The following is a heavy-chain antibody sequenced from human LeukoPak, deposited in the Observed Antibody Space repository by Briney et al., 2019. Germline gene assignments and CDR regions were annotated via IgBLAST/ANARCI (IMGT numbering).Heavy chain of an antibody. J-gene: IGHJ6*03. CDR1: GYTFTSYD. D-gene: IGHD3-10*01. CDR2: MNPNSGNT. V-gene: IGHV1-8*01. Sequence: ASVKVSCKASGYTFTSYDINWVRQATGQGLEWMGWMNPNSGNTGYAQKFQGRVTMTRNTSISTAYMELSSLRSEDTAVYYCARWVYYGSGSYLRRLYYMDVWGKGTTVTISS. CDR3: ARWVYYGSGSYLRRLYYMDV.